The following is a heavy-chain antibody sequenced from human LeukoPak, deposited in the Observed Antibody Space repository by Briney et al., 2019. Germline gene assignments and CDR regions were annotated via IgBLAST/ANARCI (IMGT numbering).Heavy chain of an antibody. D-gene: IGHD3-10*01. CDR3: ARAFGSGSYPFDY. CDR2: ISSSSSYI. Sequence: PGGSLRLSCAASGFTFSDYYMSWIRQAPGKGLEWVSSISSSSSYIYYADSVKGRFTISRDNAKNSLYLQMNSLRAEDTAVYYCARAFGSGSYPFDYWGQGTLVTVSS. J-gene: IGHJ4*02. CDR1: GFTFSDYY. V-gene: IGHV3-11*06.